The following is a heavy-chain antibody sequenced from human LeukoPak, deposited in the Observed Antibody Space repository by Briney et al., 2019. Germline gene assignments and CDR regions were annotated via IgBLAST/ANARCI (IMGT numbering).Heavy chain of an antibody. CDR1: GFTFSSYS. J-gene: IGHJ5*02. CDR2: ISSASNTI. V-gene: IGHV3-48*01. CDR3: ARDGWFGDYNWFDP. Sequence: PGGSLRLXCAASGFTFSSYSMNWVRQAPGKGLEWVSYISSASNTIYYADSVKGRFTISRDNAKNSLYLQINSLRAEDTAMYYCARDGWFGDYNWFDPWGQGTLVTVSS. D-gene: IGHD3-10*01.